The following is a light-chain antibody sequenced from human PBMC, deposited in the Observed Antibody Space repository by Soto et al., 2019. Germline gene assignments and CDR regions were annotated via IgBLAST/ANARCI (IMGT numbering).Light chain of an antibody. CDR3: SSYTSSSTYV. J-gene: IGLJ1*01. V-gene: IGLV2-14*03. CDR1: SSDVGAYNY. CDR2: DVS. Sequence: QSALTQPASVSGSPGQSITISCTGTSSDVGAYNYVSWYQQHPGKAPKLMIYDVSNRPSGVSNRFSGSKSGNTASLTISGLQAEDEAEYHCSSYTSSSTYVFGTGTKLTVL.